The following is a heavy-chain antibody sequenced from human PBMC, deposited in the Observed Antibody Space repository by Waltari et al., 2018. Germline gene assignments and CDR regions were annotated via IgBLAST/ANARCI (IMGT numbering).Heavy chain of an antibody. J-gene: IGHJ4*02. CDR1: GGSISSSY. Sequence: QVQLQESGPGLVKPSETLSLTCTVSGGSISSSYWSWIRQPAGKGLEWIGRIYTSGSTNYNPSLKSRVTMSVDTSKNQFSLKLSSVTAADTAVYYCARGLYCGGDCYIPFDYWGQGTLVTVSS. CDR2: IYTSGST. D-gene: IGHD2-21*01. CDR3: ARGLYCGGDCYIPFDY. V-gene: IGHV4-4*07.